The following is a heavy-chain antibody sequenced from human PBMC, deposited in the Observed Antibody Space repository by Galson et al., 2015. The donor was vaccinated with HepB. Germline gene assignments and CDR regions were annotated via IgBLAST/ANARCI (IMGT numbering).Heavy chain of an antibody. J-gene: IGHJ4*02. V-gene: IGHV3-49*03. D-gene: IGHD3-10*01. CDR2: IRSKAYGGTT. CDR1: GFTFGDYA. CDR3: TRAMVRGIAPFDY. Sequence: SLRLSCAASGFTFGDYAMSWFRQAPGKGLEWVGFIRSKAYGGTTEYAASVKGRFTISRDDSKSIAYLQMNSLKTEDTAVYYCTRAMVRGIAPFDYWGQGTLVTVSS.